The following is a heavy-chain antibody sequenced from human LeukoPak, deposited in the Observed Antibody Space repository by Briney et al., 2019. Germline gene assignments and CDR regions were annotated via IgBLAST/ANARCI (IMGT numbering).Heavy chain of an antibody. CDR3: AKDVDSSGYSERVPDY. Sequence: PGRSLRLSCAASGFTFSSYGMHWVRQAPGNGLEWVAVISYDGSNKYYADSVKGRFTISRDNSKNTLYLQMNSLRAEDTAVYYCAKDVDSSGYSERVPDYWGQGTLVTVSS. CDR2: ISYDGSNK. D-gene: IGHD3-22*01. V-gene: IGHV3-30*18. CDR1: GFTFSSYG. J-gene: IGHJ4*02.